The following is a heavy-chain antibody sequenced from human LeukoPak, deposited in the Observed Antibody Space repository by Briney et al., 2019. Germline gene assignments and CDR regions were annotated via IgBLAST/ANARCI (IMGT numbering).Heavy chain of an antibody. J-gene: IGHJ4*02. CDR1: GYPFSTYY. CDR2: ISPGGGSA. Sequence: GASVKVSCKGSGYPFSTYYLHWVRQAPGQGLEWMGIISPGGGSATYAQEFRGRVTMTRDTSTSTVYVELRSLRSDDTAVYYCARSFCSGGGCYFDSWGQGTLVTVSS. CDR3: ARSFCSGGGCYFDS. D-gene: IGHD2-15*01. V-gene: IGHV1-46*01.